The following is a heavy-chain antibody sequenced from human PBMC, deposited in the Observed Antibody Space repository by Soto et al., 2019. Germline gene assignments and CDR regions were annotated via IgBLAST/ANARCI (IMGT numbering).Heavy chain of an antibody. V-gene: IGHV1-18*04. CDR3: ARDSLLGIAALTSDY. D-gene: IGHD6-13*01. Sequence: QVQLVQSGAEVKKPGASVKVSCKASGYTFTSYGISWVRQAPGQGLEWMGWISAYNGNTNYAQKLQGRVTMTTDTSTSTAYMELRSLRSDDTAGYYCARDSLLGIAALTSDYWGQGTLVTVSS. CDR1: GYTFTSYG. J-gene: IGHJ4*02. CDR2: ISAYNGNT.